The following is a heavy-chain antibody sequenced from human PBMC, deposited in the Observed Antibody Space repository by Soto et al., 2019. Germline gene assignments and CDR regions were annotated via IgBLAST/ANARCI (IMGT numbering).Heavy chain of an antibody. J-gene: IGHJ4*02. CDR3: AKGGRQWLVTSDFNY. V-gene: IGHV3-30*18. D-gene: IGHD6-19*01. CDR2: VSHDGRNT. Sequence: VQLVESGGGVVQPGRSLRLSCAASGFTFSDYAMHWVRQAPGKGLEWVAVVSHDGRNTHYADSVKGRFTISRDSSKNTVPREMTSLRAEDTAVYYCAKGGRQWLVTSDFNYWGQGARVTVSS. CDR1: GFTFSDYA.